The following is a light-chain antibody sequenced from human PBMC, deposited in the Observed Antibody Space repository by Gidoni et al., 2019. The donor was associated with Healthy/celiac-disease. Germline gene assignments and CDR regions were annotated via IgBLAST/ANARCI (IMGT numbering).Light chain of an antibody. CDR3: NSRDSSGNHVV. V-gene: IGLV3-19*01. Sequence: SSELTQDPAVSVALGQTVRITCQGDSLRSYYASWYQQKPGQAPVLVIYGKNNRPSGIPHRFSGPGSGNTASLPIPWTQAEDEADYYCNSRDSSGNHVVFGGGTKLTVL. J-gene: IGLJ2*01. CDR1: SLRSYY. CDR2: GKN.